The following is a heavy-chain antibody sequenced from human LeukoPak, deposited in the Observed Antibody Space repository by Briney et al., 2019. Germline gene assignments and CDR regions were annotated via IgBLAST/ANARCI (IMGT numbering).Heavy chain of an antibody. CDR3: ATELYCSSTSCPSPYDY. D-gene: IGHD2-2*01. CDR1: GGSISSSSYY. CDR2: IYYSGST. V-gene: IGHV4-39*07. J-gene: IGHJ4*02. Sequence: SETLSLTCTVSGGSISSSSYYWGWIRQPPGKGLEWIGSIYYSGSTYYNPSLKSRVTISVDTSKNQFSLKLSSVTAADTAVYYCATELYCSSTSCPSPYDYWGQGTLVTVSS.